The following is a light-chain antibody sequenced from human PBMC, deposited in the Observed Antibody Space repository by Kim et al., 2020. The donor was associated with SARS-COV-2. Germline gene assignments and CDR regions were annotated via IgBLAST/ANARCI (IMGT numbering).Light chain of an antibody. CDR3: QQSHTAPLLT. CDR2: AAS. V-gene: IGKV1-39*01. J-gene: IGKJ4*01. Sequence: SVGERVTIACRASQSISTYLNWYQQKPGKAPKLLIYAASTLQSGVPSKFSGSGSGTEFTLTISSLQPEDFATYYCQQSHTAPLLTFGGGTKVDIK. CDR1: QSISTY.